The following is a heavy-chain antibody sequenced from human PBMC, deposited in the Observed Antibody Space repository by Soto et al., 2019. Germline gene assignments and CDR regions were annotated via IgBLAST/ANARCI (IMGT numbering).Heavy chain of an antibody. CDR2: ITSSTTYI. CDR3: AREYSGSEGFEY. J-gene: IGHJ4*02. V-gene: IGHV3-21*01. D-gene: IGHD5-12*01. Sequence: EVQLVESGGGLVKPGGSLRLSCAASGFTFNRHTMNWVRQAPGKGLEWVSSITSSTTYIYYADSVKGRFIISRDNAENSLYLPMNRRRAEDTAVYYCAREYSGSEGFEYWGQGTLVSVSS. CDR1: GFTFNRHT.